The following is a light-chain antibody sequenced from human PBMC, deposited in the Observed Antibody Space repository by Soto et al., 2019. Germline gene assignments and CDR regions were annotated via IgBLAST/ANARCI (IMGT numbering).Light chain of an antibody. CDR2: DVS. J-gene: IGLJ1*01. V-gene: IGLV2-14*01. CDR1: SSGVGNYNY. Sequence: QSALTQPASVSGSPGQSITISCTGTSSGVGNYNYVSWYQQHPGKAPKLMIHDVSNRPSGVSNRFSGSKSGNTASLTISGLQAEDEADYYCSSYTSSSTYVFGTGTKLTVL. CDR3: SSYTSSSTYV.